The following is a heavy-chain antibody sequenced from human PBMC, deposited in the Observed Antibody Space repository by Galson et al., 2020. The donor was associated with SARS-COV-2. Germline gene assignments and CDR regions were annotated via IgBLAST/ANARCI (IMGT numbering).Heavy chain of an antibody. CDR3: ARGEYYYDSSGSTGWYCDL. D-gene: IGHD3-22*01. Sequence: SETPSLIRSVPGGPINRYYWSWIRQPPGKGPEWIGYIYYSGSTNYNPALKSRVTISVDTSKNQFSLKLSSVTAADTAVYYCARGEYYYDSSGSTGWYCDLWGRGTLVAVSS. CDR1: GGPINRYY. CDR2: IYYSGST. J-gene: IGHJ2*01. V-gene: IGHV4-59*13.